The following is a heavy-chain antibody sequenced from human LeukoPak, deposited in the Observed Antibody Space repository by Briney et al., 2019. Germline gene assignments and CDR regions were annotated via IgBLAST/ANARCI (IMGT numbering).Heavy chain of an antibody. CDR2: ISSSSSTI. J-gene: IGHJ3*02. CDR1: GFTFSSYS. CDR3: ARGPYYDSSAFDI. Sequence: GGSLRLSCAASGFTFSSYSMNWVRQAPGKGLEWVSYISSSSSTIYYADSVKGRFTISRDNAKNSLYLQMNSLRAEDTAVYYCARGPYYDSSAFDIWGQGTMVTVSS. V-gene: IGHV3-48*01. D-gene: IGHD3-22*01.